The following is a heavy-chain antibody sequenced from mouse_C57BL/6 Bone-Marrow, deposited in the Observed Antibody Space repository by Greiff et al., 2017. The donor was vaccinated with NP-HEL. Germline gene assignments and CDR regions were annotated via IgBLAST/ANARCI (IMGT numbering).Heavy chain of an antibody. D-gene: IGHD1-1*01. CDR1: GFTFSSYA. V-gene: IGHV5-4*03. J-gene: IGHJ4*01. Sequence: EVNVVESGGGLVKPGGSLKLSCAASGFTFSSYAMSWVRQTPEKRLEWVATISDGGSYTYYPDNVKGRFTISRDNAKNNLYLQMSHLKSEDTAMYYCARGDYYGSTFMDYWGQGTSVTVSS. CDR3: ARGDYYGSTFMDY. CDR2: ISDGGSYT.